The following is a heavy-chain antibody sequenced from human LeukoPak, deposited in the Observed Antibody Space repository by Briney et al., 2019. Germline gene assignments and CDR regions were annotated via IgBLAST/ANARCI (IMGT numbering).Heavy chain of an antibody. V-gene: IGHV3-53*01. Sequence: PGGSLRLSCAASGFTVSSNYMSWVRQAPGKGLEWVSVIYSGGSTYYADSVKGRLTISRDNSKNTLYLQMNSLRAEDTAVYYCARDARYCSSTSCHSYYYYGMDVWGQGTTVTVSS. CDR2: IYSGGST. J-gene: IGHJ6*02. D-gene: IGHD2-2*01. CDR3: ARDARYCSSTSCHSYYYYGMDV. CDR1: GFTVSSNY.